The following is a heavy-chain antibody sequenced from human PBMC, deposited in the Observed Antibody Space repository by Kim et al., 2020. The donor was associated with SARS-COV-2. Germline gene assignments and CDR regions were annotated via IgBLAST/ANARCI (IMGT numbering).Heavy chain of an antibody. V-gene: IGHV5-51*01. CDR1: GYSFTKYW. Sequence: GESLKISCQGSGYSFTKYWIGWVRQMPGKGLDWMGIIYPGDSDTRYSPSFQGQVTISADKSISTIYLQWSSLKASDTAMYYCARLRGNSYGERDFHYWGPGTLVTVSS. D-gene: IGHD5-18*01. CDR2: IYPGDSDT. J-gene: IGHJ4*02. CDR3: ARLRGNSYGERDFHY.